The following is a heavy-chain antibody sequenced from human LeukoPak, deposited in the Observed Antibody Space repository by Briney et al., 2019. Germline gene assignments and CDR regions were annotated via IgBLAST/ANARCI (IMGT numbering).Heavy chain of an antibody. J-gene: IGHJ4*02. CDR3: ASIYGHYFFRVNDY. CDR1: GGSISSSSYY. CDR2: IFYSGST. D-gene: IGHD2/OR15-2a*01. V-gene: IGHV4-39*01. Sequence: PSETLSLTCTVSGGSISSSSYYWGWIRQPPGKGLVWIGSIFYSGSTYYNPSLKSRVTISVATSKIHSSEKLSYVPAADTVVYYCASIYGHYFFRVNDYRVQGT.